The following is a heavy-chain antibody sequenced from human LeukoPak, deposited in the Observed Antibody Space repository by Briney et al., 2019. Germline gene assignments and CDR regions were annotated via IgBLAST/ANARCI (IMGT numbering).Heavy chain of an antibody. V-gene: IGHV4-30-2*01. D-gene: IGHD2-15*01. Sequence: SETLSLTCAVSGGSISSGGYSWSWIRQPPGKGLEWIGYIYHSGSTYYNPSLKSRVTISVDRSKNQFSLKLSSVTAADTAVYYCARDREYCSGGSCYSVGAFDIWGQGTMVTVSS. CDR3: ARDREYCSGGSCYSVGAFDI. J-gene: IGHJ3*02. CDR2: IYHSGST. CDR1: GGSISSGGYS.